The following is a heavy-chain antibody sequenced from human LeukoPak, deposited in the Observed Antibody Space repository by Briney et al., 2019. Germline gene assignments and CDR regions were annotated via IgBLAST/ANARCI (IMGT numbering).Heavy chain of an antibody. D-gene: IGHD5-18*01. CDR1: GGSISSSSYY. V-gene: IGHV3-53*03. Sequence: ETLSLTCTVSGGSISSSSYYWGWIRQPPGKGLEWISVIYSGGSTYYADSVKGRFTISRDNSKNTLYLQMNSLRAEDTAVYYCARGYSYAPSWNAFDIWGQGTMVTVSS. CDR2: IYSGGST. CDR3: ARGYSYAPSWNAFDI. J-gene: IGHJ3*02.